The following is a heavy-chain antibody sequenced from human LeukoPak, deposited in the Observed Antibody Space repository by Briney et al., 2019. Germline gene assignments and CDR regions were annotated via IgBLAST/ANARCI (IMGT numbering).Heavy chain of an antibody. V-gene: IGHV3-30*02. CDR2: IRYDGSNK. CDR1: GFTFSTYG. D-gene: IGHD6-13*01. Sequence: GGSLRLSCAPSGFTFSTYGMHWVRQAPGKGLEWGAFIRYDGSNKYHAESAKGRFTISRDNSKNTLYLQMNRLRGEDTAVYYCATYIAGAGVDYWGQGILVTVSS. CDR3: ATYIAGAGVDY. J-gene: IGHJ4*02.